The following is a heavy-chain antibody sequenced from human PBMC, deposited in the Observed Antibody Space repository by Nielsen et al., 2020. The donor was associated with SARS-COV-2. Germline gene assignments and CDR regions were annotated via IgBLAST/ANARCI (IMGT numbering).Heavy chain of an antibody. V-gene: IGHV1-18*01. CDR1: GYTFIRYG. J-gene: IGHJ5*02. CDR3: ARDRSSGWYEGGWFDP. Sequence: ASVKVSCKASGYTFIRYGISWVRQAPGQGLEWMGWINAYNGDTNYAQNVQGRVAMTTDTLTSTAYMELRSLRSDDTAVYYCARDRSSGWYEGGWFDPWGQGTLVTVSS. CDR2: INAYNGDT. D-gene: IGHD6-19*01.